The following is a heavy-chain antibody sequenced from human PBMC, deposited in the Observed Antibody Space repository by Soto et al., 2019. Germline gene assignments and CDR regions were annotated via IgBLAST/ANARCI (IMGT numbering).Heavy chain of an antibody. D-gene: IGHD3-10*01. J-gene: IGHJ6*03. V-gene: IGHV1-18*01. CDR1: GYTFTSYG. CDR3: ARDLSPSTFDRHGSGSYSYYYYMDV. Sequence: ASVQVSCKASGYTFTSYGISWVRQAPGQGLEWMGWISAYNGNTNYAQKLQGRVTMTTDTSTSTAYMELRSLRSDDTAVYYCARDLSPSTFDRHGSGSYSYYYYMDVWGKGTTVTVSS. CDR2: ISAYNGNT.